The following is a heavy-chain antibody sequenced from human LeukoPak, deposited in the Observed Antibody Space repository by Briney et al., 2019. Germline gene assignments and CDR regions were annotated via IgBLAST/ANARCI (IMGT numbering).Heavy chain of an antibody. CDR2: ISSSSSYI. V-gene: IGHV3-21*01. J-gene: IGHJ4*02. CDR3: ARVGVTLVRGVIIAPFDL. CDR1: GFTFSSYS. Sequence: GGSLRLSCAASGFTFSSYSMNWVRQAPGKGLEWVSSISSSSSYIYYADSVKGRFTISRDNARKSLYLQMNSLRAEDTAVYYCARVGVTLVRGVIIAPFDLWGQGTLVTVSS. D-gene: IGHD3-10*01.